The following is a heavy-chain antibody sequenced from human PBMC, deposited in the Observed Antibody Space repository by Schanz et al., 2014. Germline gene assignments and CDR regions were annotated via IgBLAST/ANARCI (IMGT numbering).Heavy chain of an antibody. V-gene: IGHV1-3*01. J-gene: IGHJ5*02. D-gene: IGHD6-13*01. CDR2: INPANGNT. Sequence: QVQLVQSGAEVKKPGASVRLSCEASGYTLKDHAMHWVRQAPGQSLEWLGWINPANGNTHYSPRLNGRVSISSDTAASTVYLHFSSLKSDDTAVYYCARDLIAAAESWFDPWGQGTPITVSS. CDR1: GYTLKDHA. CDR3: ARDLIAAAESWFDP.